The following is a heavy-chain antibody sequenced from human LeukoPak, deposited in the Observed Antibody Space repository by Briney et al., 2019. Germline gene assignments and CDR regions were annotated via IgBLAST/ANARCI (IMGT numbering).Heavy chain of an antibody. D-gene: IGHD4-11*01. J-gene: IGHJ5*02. CDR1: GFTFSSYW. CDR3: ARARGSNYVGWFDP. Sequence: GGSLRLSCAASGFTFSSYWMSWVRQAPGKGLEWVANVKHDGSEKYYVDSVKGRFTISRDNAKNSVYLQMNSLGAEDTAVYYCARARGSNYVGWFDPWGQGTLVTVSS. V-gene: IGHV3-7*01. CDR2: VKHDGSEK.